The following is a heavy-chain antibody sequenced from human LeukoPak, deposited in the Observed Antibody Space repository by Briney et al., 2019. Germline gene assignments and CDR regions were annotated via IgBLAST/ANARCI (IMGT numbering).Heavy chain of an antibody. J-gene: IGHJ3*02. CDR3: ARQFFWSGYSHAFDI. D-gene: IGHD3-3*01. CDR1: GGSISSGDYY. CDR2: VYYSGST. Sequence: SETLSLTCTVSGGSISSGDYYWGGVRQPPGRGREWVGTVYYSGSTYYNPSLKSLVAISVDTSKNQFSVKLSSVTAADTAVYYCARQFFWSGYSHAFDIWGQGTMVTVSS. V-gene: IGHV4-39*01.